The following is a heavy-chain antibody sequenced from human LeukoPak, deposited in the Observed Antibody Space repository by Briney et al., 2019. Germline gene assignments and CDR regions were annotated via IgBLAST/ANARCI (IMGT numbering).Heavy chain of an antibody. CDR2: INHSGST. V-gene: IGHV4-34*01. CDR1: GGSFSGYY. J-gene: IGHJ4*02. CDR3: ARGGGWELPF. D-gene: IGHD1-26*01. Sequence: SETLSLTCAVYGGSFSGYYWSWIRQPPGKGLEWTGDINHSGSTNYNPSLKSRVTISVDTSKNQFSLKLTSVTAADTAVYYCARGGGWELPFWGQGTLVTVSS.